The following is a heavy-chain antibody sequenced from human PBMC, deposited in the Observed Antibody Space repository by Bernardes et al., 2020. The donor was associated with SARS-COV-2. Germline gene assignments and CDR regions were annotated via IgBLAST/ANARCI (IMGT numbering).Heavy chain of an antibody. CDR3: ARVPATIFGVVVSAYYGLDV. Sequence: GESLKISCQASGYSFTSYWIGWVRQMPGKGLEWMGSIHPGDSNVNYSPSFQGQVTISADKSISTAYLQWRSLKASDTAIYYCARVPATIFGVVVSAYYGLDVWGQGTTVTVSS. CDR2: IHPGDSNV. CDR1: GYSFTSYW. V-gene: IGHV5-51*01. D-gene: IGHD3-3*01. J-gene: IGHJ6*02.